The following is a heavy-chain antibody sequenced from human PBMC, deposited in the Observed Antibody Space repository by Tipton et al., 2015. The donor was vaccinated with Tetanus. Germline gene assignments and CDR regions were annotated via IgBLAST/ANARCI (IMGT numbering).Heavy chain of an antibody. J-gene: IGHJ5*02. CDR1: GVSISGYY. CDR2: VDRSGTT. V-gene: IGHV4-4*07. CDR3: ARGSDIVVVPGVTRADWFDP. D-gene: IGHD2-2*01. Sequence: TLSLTCTVSGVSISGYYWSWIRQPAGKGLEWIGRVDRSGTTTYNPSLKGRVTMSLDKSKNQFSLKLTSVTAADTAMYYCARGSDIVVVPGVTRADWFDPRGQGTLVTVSS.